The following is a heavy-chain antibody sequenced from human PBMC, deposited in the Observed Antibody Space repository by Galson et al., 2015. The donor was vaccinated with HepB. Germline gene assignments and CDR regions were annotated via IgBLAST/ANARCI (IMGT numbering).Heavy chain of an antibody. CDR1: GFTFNNYA. CDR2: LSISGDDA. CDR3: AKESLGDDEFICSFDF. D-gene: IGHD3-16*01. Sequence: SLRLSCAASGFTFNNYAMSWVRQTAGKGLEWVAALSISGDDAYYAGSVKGRFTISRDNSQNTLFLQMNSLRAEDTAIYYCAKESLGDDEFICSFDFWGQGALVTVSS. J-gene: IGHJ4*02. V-gene: IGHV3-23*01.